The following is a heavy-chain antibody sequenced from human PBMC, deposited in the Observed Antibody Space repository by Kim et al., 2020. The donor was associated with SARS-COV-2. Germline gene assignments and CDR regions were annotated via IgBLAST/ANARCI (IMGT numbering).Heavy chain of an antibody. V-gene: IGHV4-39*01. J-gene: IGHJ4*02. Sequence: SETLSLTCTVSGGSISSSSYYWGWIRQPPGKGLEWIGSIYYSRSTYYNPSLKSRVIMSVDTSKNQFSLKLTSVTAADTAVYYCARAVGSNRYFDYWGQGTLVTVSS. CDR1: GGSISSSSYY. CDR2: IYYSRST. CDR3: ARAVGSNRYFDY. D-gene: IGHD1-26*01.